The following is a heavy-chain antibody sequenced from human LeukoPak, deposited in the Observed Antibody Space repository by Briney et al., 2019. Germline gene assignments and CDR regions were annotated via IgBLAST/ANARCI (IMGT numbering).Heavy chain of an antibody. J-gene: IGHJ4*02. Sequence: GESLKISCKASGYSFTSHWIGWVRQMPGKGLEWMGTIYAGDSDTRYSPSFPGQVTISVDRSISTAYLQWSSLKDSDTAMYYCVRPQNSGSYAFGIDYWGQGTLVTVSS. V-gene: IGHV5-51*01. CDR1: GYSFTSHW. CDR2: IYAGDSDT. D-gene: IGHD1-26*01. CDR3: VRPQNSGSYAFGIDY.